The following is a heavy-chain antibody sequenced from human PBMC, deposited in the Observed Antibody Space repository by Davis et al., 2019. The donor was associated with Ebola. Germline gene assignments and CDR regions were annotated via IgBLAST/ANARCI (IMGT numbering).Heavy chain of an antibody. CDR3: ARAQLPATSDH. D-gene: IGHD2-21*01. Sequence: ASVKVSCKASGYIFTSYGITWVRYVPGKGLAWMGWFNPHNGNTNYAQNVQGRVNMTTDTSTSTAYMEVGSLRSDDTAVYYCARAQLPATSDHWGHGTLVTVSS. J-gene: IGHJ4*01. CDR2: FNPHNGNT. V-gene: IGHV1-18*04. CDR1: GYIFTSYG.